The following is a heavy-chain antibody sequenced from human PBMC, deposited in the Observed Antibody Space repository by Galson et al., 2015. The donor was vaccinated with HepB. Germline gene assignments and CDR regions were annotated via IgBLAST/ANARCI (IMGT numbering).Heavy chain of an antibody. Sequence: SLRLSCAASGFTFSSYAMHWVRQAPGKGLEWVAVISYDGSNKYYADSVKGRFTISRDNSKNTLYLQMNSLRAEDTAVYYCARGRDLPELGAFDIWGQGTMVTVSS. CDR1: GFTFSSYA. V-gene: IGHV3-30-3*01. J-gene: IGHJ3*02. CDR3: ARGRDLPELGAFDI. CDR2: ISYDGSNK. D-gene: IGHD3-10*01.